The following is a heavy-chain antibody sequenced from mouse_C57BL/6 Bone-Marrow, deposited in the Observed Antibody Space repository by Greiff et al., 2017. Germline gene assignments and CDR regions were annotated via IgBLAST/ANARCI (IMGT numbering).Heavy chain of an antibody. D-gene: IGHD2-5*01. V-gene: IGHV1-55*01. J-gene: IGHJ1*03. Sequence: QVQLQQPGAELVKPGASVKMSCKASGYTFTSYWITWVKQRPGQGLEWIGDIYPGSGSTNYNEKFKSKDTLTVDTSSSTSYMQLSSLTSEDSAVYYCARPYYSNYWYFDVWGTGTTVTVSS. CDR1: GYTFTSYW. CDR2: IYPGSGST. CDR3: ARPYYSNYWYFDV.